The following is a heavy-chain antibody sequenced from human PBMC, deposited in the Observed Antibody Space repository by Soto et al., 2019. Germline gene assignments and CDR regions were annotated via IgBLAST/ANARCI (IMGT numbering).Heavy chain of an antibody. D-gene: IGHD5-18*01. CDR3: ARDRDSYGFHDY. CDR2: IHYSGTT. J-gene: IGHJ4*02. Sequence: QVQLQESGPGLVKPSQTLSVTCTVSGGSISSGGSYWSWIRQHPGKGLEWIGYIHYSGTTYYNPSHKSRVTRSIDTSKKQFSLKLSSVTAADTAVYYCARDRDSYGFHDYWGQGTLVTVSS. CDR1: GGSISSGGSY. V-gene: IGHV4-31*03.